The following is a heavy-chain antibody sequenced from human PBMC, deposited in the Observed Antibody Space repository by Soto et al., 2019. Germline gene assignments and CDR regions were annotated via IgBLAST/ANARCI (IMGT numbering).Heavy chain of an antibody. CDR1: GGSISSGYYY. CDR3: AGAYCSGGSCHNRAFDI. J-gene: IGHJ3*02. D-gene: IGHD2-15*01. CDR2: IYYSGST. Sequence: SETLSLTCSVSGGSISSGYYYWSWIRQPPGKLLEWIGYIYYSGSTNYNPSLKSLVTISVDTSKNQFSLKLSSVTAADTAVYYCAGAYCSGGSCHNRAFDIWGQGTMVTVSS. V-gene: IGHV4-61*01.